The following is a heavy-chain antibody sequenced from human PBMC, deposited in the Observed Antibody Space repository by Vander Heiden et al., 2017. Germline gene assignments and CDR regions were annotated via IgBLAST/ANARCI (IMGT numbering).Heavy chain of an antibody. J-gene: IGHJ4*02. CDR2: ISYDGSNK. Sequence: QVQLVESGGGVVQPGRSLRLSCAASGFTFSRYAMHWVRQAPGKGLEWVAVISYDGSNKYYADSVKGRFTISRDNSKNTLYLQMNSLRAEDTAVYYCARPPYYDILTGYYTYFDYWGQGTLVTVSS. CDR1: GFTFSRYA. V-gene: IGHV3-30*01. D-gene: IGHD3-9*01. CDR3: ARPPYYDILTGYYTYFDY.